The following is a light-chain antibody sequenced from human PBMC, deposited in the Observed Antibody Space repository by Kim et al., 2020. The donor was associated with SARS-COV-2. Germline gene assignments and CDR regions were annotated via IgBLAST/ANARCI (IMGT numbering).Light chain of an antibody. CDR2: VAS. CDR3: QHYGTSPFT. CDR1: QSVSSNY. V-gene: IGKV3-20*01. J-gene: IGKJ3*01. Sequence: EIVLTQSPGTLSLSPGERATLSCRASQSVSSNYLAWYQQKPGQAPRLLFYVASSRATGIPDRFSGSGSGTDFTLTISRLEPEDFAVYYCQHYGTSPFTFGPGTKVDIK.